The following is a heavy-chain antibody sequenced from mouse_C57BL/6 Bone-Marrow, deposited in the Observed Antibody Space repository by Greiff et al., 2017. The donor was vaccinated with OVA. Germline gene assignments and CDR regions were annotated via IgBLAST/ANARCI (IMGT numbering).Heavy chain of an antibody. D-gene: IGHD1-1*01. CDR2: IDPSDSYT. J-gene: IGHJ1*03. Sequence: QVQLQQPGAELVKPGASVKLSCKASGYTFTSYWMQWVKQRPGQGLEWIGEIDPSDSYTNYNQKFKGKATLTVDTSSSTAYMQLSSLTSEDSAVYYGARWDYGSSYVDCDVWGTGTTVTVSS. CDR3: ARWDYGSSYVDCDV. CDR1: GYTFTSYW. V-gene: IGHV1-50*01.